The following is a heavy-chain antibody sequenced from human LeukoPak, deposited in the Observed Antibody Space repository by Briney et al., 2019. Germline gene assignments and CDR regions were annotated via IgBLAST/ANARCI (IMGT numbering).Heavy chain of an antibody. Sequence: GGSLRLSCAGSGFTFSSYTMVWVRQAPGKGLEWVSSISSSSSYIYYADSVKGRFTISRDNAKNSLFLQMNSLRAEDTAVYYCARVRGDLGDFDYWGQGTLVTVSS. CDR1: GFTFSSYT. J-gene: IGHJ4*02. V-gene: IGHV3-21*01. D-gene: IGHD3-16*01. CDR2: ISSSSSYI. CDR3: ARVRGDLGDFDY.